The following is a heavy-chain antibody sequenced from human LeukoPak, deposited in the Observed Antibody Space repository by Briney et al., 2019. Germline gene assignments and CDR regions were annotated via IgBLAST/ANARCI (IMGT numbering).Heavy chain of an antibody. Sequence: PGGSLRLSCAASGFTFSSYGMSWVRQAPGKGLEWVSSISSSSSYIYYADSVKGRFTISRDNAKNSLYLQMNSLRAEDTAVYYCARTVEDGEDYWGQGTLVTVSS. CDR2: ISSSSSYI. CDR1: GFTFSSYG. J-gene: IGHJ4*02. V-gene: IGHV3-21*01. D-gene: IGHD5-24*01. CDR3: ARTVEDGEDY.